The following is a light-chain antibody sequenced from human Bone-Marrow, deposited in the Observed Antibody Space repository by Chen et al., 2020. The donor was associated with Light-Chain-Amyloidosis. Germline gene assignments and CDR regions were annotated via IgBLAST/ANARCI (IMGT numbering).Light chain of an antibody. CDR3: ATWDSSLTVLM. Sequence: QSVLPQPPSVYAAPGQKVTISCSGSNSNIGINYVSWYQQLPGTSPKLLIYENNQRPSEIPDRFSGSKAGTSATLGVAGLQTGDEADYYCATWDSSLTVLMFGGGTKLTVL. CDR2: ENN. CDR1: NSNIGINY. V-gene: IGLV1-51*02. J-gene: IGLJ3*02.